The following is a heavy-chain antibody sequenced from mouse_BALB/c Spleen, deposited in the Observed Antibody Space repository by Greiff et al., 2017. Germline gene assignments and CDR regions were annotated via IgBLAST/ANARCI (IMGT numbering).Heavy chain of an antibody. D-gene: IGHD2-4*01. CDR1: GFTFSSYA. CDR3: AREGGYDYGYFDV. V-gene: IGHV5-6-5*01. J-gene: IGHJ1*01. Sequence: EVQLQESGGGLVKPGGSLKLSCAASGFTFSSYAMSWVRQTPEKRLEWVASISSGGSTYYPDSVKGRFTISRDNARNILYLQMSSLRSEDTAMYYCAREGGYDYGYFDVWGAGTTVTVSS. CDR2: ISSGGST.